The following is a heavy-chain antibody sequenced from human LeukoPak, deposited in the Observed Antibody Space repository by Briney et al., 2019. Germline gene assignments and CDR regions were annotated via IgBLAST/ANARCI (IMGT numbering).Heavy chain of an antibody. V-gene: IGHV1-18*01. J-gene: IGHJ3*02. CDR3: AREEYCNSTTCYKAFDI. D-gene: IGHD2-2*02. Sequence: GASVKVSCKASGYTFTSYGISRVRQAPGQGLEWMGWISAYNGNTYFAQNLQGRVTMTTDTSTSTAYMELRSLRSDDTAVYYCAREEYCNSTTCYKAFDIWGQGTMVTVSS. CDR1: GYTFTSYG. CDR2: ISAYNGNT.